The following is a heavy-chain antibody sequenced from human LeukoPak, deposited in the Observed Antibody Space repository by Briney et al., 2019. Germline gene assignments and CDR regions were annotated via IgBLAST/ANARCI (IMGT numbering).Heavy chain of an antibody. CDR1: GFTFSSYA. D-gene: IGHD3-16*01. V-gene: IGHV3-23*01. Sequence: PGGSLRLSCAASGFTFSSYAMSWVRQAPGKGLEWVSAISGNSGSTYYADSVKGRFTISRDNSKNTLYLQMNSLRAEDTAVYYCAKDRSGGGVDWFDPWGQGTLVTVSS. J-gene: IGHJ5*02. CDR2: ISGNSGST. CDR3: AKDRSGGGVDWFDP.